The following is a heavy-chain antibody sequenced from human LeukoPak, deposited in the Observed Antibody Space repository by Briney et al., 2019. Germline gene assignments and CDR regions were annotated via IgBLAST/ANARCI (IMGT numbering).Heavy chain of an antibody. Sequence: SETLSLTCTVSGGSISSYYWSWIRQPPGKGLEWIGYIYYSGSTNYNPSLKSRVTISVDTSKNQFSLKLSSVTAADTAVYYCARQNGRDPFDYWGQGTLVTVSS. CDR3: ARQNGRDPFDY. V-gene: IGHV4-59*08. CDR1: GGSISSYY. J-gene: IGHJ4*02. D-gene: IGHD1-1*01. CDR2: IYYSGST.